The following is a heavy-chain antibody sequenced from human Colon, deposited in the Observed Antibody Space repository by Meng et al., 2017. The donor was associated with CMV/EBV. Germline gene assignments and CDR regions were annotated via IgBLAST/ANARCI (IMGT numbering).Heavy chain of an antibody. CDR1: GFTISDRH. CDR3: VSGITGRPESEY. V-gene: IGHV3-11*01. Sequence: SCDVSGFTISDRHMSWIRQAPGKGLEWIIYVTRDTMIYSADSVRGRFTISRDNAKNSMYLQLNSLRAEDSAVYYCVSGITGRPESEYWGQGTLVTVSS. J-gene: IGHJ4*02. D-gene: IGHD1-14*01. CDR2: VTRDTMI.